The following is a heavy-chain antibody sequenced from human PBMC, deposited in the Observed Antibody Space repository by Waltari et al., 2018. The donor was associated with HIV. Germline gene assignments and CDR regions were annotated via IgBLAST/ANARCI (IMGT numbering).Heavy chain of an antibody. V-gene: IGHV3-7*01. CDR2: IKQDGSEK. D-gene: IGHD4-17*01. CDR3: ARENDYGDYPYGMDV. J-gene: IGHJ6*02. Sequence: EVQLVASGGGLVQPGGSLRLSCAASGSTFRSYWMSRVRRAPGKGLEWVANIKQDGSEKYYVDSVKGRFTISRDNAKNSLYLQMNSLRAEDTAVYYCARENDYGDYPYGMDVWGQGTTVTVSS. CDR1: GSTFRSYW.